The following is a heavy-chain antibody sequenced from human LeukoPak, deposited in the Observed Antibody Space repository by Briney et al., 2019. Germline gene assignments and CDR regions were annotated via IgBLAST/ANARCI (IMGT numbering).Heavy chain of an antibody. Sequence: PGGSLRLSCAASGFTFSSYAMSWVRQAPGKGLEWVSAISGSGGSTYYADSVKGRFTISRDNSKNALYLQMNSLRAEDTAVYYCAKDRGLSGCFDYWGQGTLVTVSS. D-gene: IGHD3-10*01. CDR3: AKDRGLSGCFDY. V-gene: IGHV3-23*01. CDR2: ISGSGGST. CDR1: GFTFSSYA. J-gene: IGHJ4*02.